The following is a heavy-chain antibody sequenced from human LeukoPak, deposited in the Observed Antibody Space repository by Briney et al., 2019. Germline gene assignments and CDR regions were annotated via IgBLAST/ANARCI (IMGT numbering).Heavy chain of an antibody. V-gene: IGHV3-53*01. CDR2: IYSDGRT. D-gene: IGHD1/OR15-1a*01. Sequence: PGGSLRLSCAASGFSVSSNYMNWVRQAPGKGLEWVSVIYSDGRTYYADSAKGRFTISRDNSKNTLFLQMNSLRAEDTAVYYCARDMNMGYWGQGTLVTVSS. J-gene: IGHJ4*02. CDR3: ARDMNMGY. CDR1: GFSVSSNY.